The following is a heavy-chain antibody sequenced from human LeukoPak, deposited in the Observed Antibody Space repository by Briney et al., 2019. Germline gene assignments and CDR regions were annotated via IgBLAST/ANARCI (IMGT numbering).Heavy chain of an antibody. CDR2: ISSSSSTI. Sequence: SLXXXCAASGFTFSSYNMNWVRQAPGKGLEWVSYISSSSSTIYYADSVKGRFTISRDNAKNSLYMQMNRLRAEDTAVYYCARAHXRRXYDXVWGSYPYWGQGTLVTVSS. CDR1: GFTFSSYN. V-gene: IGHV3-48*01. CDR3: ARAHXRRXYDXVWGSYPY. J-gene: IGHJ4*02. D-gene: IGHD3-16*02.